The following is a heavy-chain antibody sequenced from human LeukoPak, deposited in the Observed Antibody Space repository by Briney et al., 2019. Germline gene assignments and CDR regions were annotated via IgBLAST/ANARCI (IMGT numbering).Heavy chain of an antibody. CDR1: GGTFSSYA. Sequence: SVKVSCXASGGTFSSYAINWVRPAPGQGLEWMGGIIPIFDTANYAQKFQGRVTITADESTSTAYMELSSLRSEDTAVYYCAGNSGSYSFRWFDPWGQGTLVTVSS. CDR3: AGNSGSYSFRWFDP. CDR2: IIPIFDTA. D-gene: IGHD1-26*01. J-gene: IGHJ5*02. V-gene: IGHV1-69*01.